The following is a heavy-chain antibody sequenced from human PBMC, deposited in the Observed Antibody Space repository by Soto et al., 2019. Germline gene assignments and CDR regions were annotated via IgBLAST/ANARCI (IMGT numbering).Heavy chain of an antibody. CDR2: INHSGST. Sequence: SETLSLTCAVYGGSFSGYYWSWIRQPPGKGLEWIGEINHSGSTNYNPSLKSRVTISVDTSKNQFSLKLSSVTAADTAVYYCARARYCSSTSCPYYYSGMDVWGQGTTVTVYS. CDR1: GGSFSGYY. V-gene: IGHV4-34*01. D-gene: IGHD2-2*01. CDR3: ARARYCSSTSCPYYYSGMDV. J-gene: IGHJ6*02.